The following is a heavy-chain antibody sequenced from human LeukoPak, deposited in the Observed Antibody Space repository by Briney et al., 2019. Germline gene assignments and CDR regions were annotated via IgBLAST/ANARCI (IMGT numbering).Heavy chain of an antibody. Sequence: SETLSLTCTVSGGSLSSYYWSWIRQTPGKGLEWIGYIYTSGNTNYNPSLKSRLTISVDTSKKQFSLKLSSVTAADTAVYYCARTVTRMILYSGFDSWGQGTLVTVSS. CDR2: IYTSGNT. V-gene: IGHV4-4*09. J-gene: IGHJ5*01. CDR1: GGSLSSYY. CDR3: ARTVTRMILYSGFDS. D-gene: IGHD2-15*01.